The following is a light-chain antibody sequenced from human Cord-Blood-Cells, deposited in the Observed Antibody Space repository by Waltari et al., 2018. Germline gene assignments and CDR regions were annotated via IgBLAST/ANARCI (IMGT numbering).Light chain of an antibody. Sequence: DIQMTQSPSSLSASVGDRATITCRASPSISSYLNWYQQKPGKAPKLLIYAASSLQSGVPSRFSGSGSGTDFTLTISSLQPEDFATYYCQQSYSTPLTFGGGTKGEIK. CDR3: QQSYSTPLT. J-gene: IGKJ4*01. CDR1: PSISSY. CDR2: AAS. V-gene: IGKV1-39*01.